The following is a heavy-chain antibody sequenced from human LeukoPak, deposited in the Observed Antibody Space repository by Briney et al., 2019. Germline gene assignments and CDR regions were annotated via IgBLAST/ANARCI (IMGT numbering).Heavy chain of an antibody. Sequence: SETLSLTCTVSGYSISSGFYWGWIRQPPGQGLEWIGSIYHSGSTHYNSSLKSRVTISVDTSKNQLSLKLSSVTAADTAVYYCARGVGLTQEGTFDYWGQGTLVTVSS. CDR3: ARGVGLTQEGTFDY. CDR2: IYHSGST. V-gene: IGHV4-38-2*02. CDR1: GYSISSGFY. D-gene: IGHD1-1*01. J-gene: IGHJ4*02.